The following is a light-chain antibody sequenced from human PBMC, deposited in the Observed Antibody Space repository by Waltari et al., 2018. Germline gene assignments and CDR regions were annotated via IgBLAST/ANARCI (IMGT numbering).Light chain of an antibody. CDR3: QSTDSSNIWV. J-gene: IGLJ3*02. V-gene: IGLV3-25*03. CDR2: KDT. Sequence: SYELTQPPSVSVSPGQTARITCSGDVLPNQYTYWYQQKPGQAPVLVIFKDTERPSEIPERFSGSTSGTTVTLTITGGQAEDKADYYCQSTDSSNIWVFGGGTKLTVL. CDR1: VLPNQY.